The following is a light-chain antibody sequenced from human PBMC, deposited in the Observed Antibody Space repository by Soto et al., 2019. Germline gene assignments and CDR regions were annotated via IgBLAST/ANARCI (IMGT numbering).Light chain of an antibody. CDR3: QQYGRSGT. J-gene: IGKJ1*01. CDR2: ATS. V-gene: IGKV3-20*01. CDR1: QSVSRTY. Sequence: EIVLTQSPGTLSLSPVERATLSWRASQSVSRTYLAWYQQKPVQAPRLLIYATSSRATGIPDRFSGSGSGTDFTLTISRLEPEDFAVYYCQQYGRSGTFGQGTKVDIK.